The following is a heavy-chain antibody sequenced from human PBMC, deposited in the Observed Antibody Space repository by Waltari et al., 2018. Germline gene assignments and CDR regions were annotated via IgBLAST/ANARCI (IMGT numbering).Heavy chain of an antibody. V-gene: IGHV1-69*12. J-gene: IGHJ4*02. CDR1: GGTFSSYA. D-gene: IGHD6-13*01. CDR3: ATAPGSSWYFDY. Sequence: QVPLVPSGAEVKKPASSVKVSCKASGGTFSSYALSRVRQAPGQGLEWMGGIIPIFGTANYAQKFQGRVTITADESTSTAYMELSSLRSEDTAVYYCATAPGSSWYFDYWGQGTLVTVSS. CDR2: IIPIFGTA.